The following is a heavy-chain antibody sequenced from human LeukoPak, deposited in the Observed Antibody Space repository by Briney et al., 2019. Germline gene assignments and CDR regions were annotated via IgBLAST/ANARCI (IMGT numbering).Heavy chain of an antibody. V-gene: IGHV3-53*01. CDR3: ARVMRAPTTPGYMDV. CDR1: GFTVSSNY. CDR2: IYSGGST. J-gene: IGHJ6*03. D-gene: IGHD3-16*01. Sequence: GGSLRLSCAASGFTVSSNYMSWVRQAPGKGLEWVSVIYSGGSTYYADSVKGRFTISRDNSKNTLYLQMNSLRAEDTAVYYCARVMRAPTTPGYMDVWGKGTTVTVSS.